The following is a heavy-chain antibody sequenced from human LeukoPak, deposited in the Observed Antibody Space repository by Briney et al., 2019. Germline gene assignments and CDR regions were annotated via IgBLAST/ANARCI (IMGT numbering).Heavy chain of an antibody. CDR3: ARGPRFAIRLTVVVTKGHFDY. Sequence: HPGGSLRLSCAASGFTFASCAMHWVRQPPGKGLEWVTLLAYDGTNKQYADSVKGRFTISRDNSQNTVDLHMDSLRAEDTAVYYCARGPRFAIRLTVVVTKGHFDYWGQGTLVTVSS. V-gene: IGHV3-30*04. CDR2: LAYDGTNK. CDR1: GFTFASCA. D-gene: IGHD3-22*01. J-gene: IGHJ4*02.